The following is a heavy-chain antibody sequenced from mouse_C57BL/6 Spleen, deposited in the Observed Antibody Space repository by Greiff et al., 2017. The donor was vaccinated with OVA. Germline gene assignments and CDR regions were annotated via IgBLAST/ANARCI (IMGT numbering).Heavy chain of an antibody. CDR1: GYSFRSYW. V-gene: IGHV1-80*01. CDR2: IYPGAGDT. D-gene: IGHD2-5*01. CDR3: ARQGDSNYYAMDY. J-gene: IGHJ4*01. Sequence: VQLQQSGAELVKPGASVTISCKASGYSFRSYWMNWVKQRPGKGLEWIGQIYPGAGDTNYNGKFKGKATLTADKSSSTAYMQLSSLTSEDSAVYFCARQGDSNYYAMDYWGQGTSVTVSS.